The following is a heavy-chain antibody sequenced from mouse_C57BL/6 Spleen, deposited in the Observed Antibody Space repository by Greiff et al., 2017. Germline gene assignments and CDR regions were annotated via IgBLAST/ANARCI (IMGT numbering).Heavy chain of an antibody. V-gene: IGHV5-4*03. CDR2: ISDGGSYT. CDR1: GFTFSSYA. J-gene: IGHJ4*01. CDR3: ASNYYAMDY. Sequence: EVKVVESGGGLVKPGGSLKLSCAASGFTFSSYAMSWVRQTPEKRLEWVATISDGGSYTYYPDNVKGRFTISRDNAKNNLYLQMSHLKSEDTAMYYCASNYYAMDYWGQGTSVTVSS.